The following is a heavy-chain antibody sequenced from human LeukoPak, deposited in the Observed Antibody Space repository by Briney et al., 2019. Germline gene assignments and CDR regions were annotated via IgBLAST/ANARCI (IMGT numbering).Heavy chain of an antibody. D-gene: IGHD3-16*01. J-gene: IGHJ6*03. Sequence: SETLSLTCTVSGGSISSSSYYWGWIRQPTGKGLEWIGSIYYSGSTYYNPSLKSRVTISVDTSKNQFSLKLSSVTAADTAVYYCAVGPFFWVYYMDVWGKGTTVTVSS. CDR1: GGSISSSSYY. V-gene: IGHV4-39*07. CDR3: AVGPFFWVYYMDV. CDR2: IYYSGST.